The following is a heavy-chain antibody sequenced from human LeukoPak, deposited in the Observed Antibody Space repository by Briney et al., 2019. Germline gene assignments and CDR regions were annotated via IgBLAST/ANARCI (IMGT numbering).Heavy chain of an antibody. CDR2: IYHSGST. J-gene: IGHJ3*02. Sequence: SETLSLTCAVSGGSISGYYWSWIRQPPGKGLEWIGSIYHSGSTYYNPSLKSRVTISVDTSKNQFSLKLSSVTAADTAVYYCAREGCSGGSCYGMRKAFDIWGQGTMVTVSS. D-gene: IGHD2-15*01. V-gene: IGHV4-38-2*02. CDR1: GGSISGYY. CDR3: AREGCSGGSCYGMRKAFDI.